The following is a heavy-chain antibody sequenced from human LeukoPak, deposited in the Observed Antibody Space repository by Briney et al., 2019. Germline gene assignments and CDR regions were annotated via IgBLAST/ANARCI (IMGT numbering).Heavy chain of an antibody. Sequence: GGSLRLSCAASGYTFSNYEMNRVRRAPGKGLEWVSYISSSGSTIYYADSVKGRFTISRDNAKNSLYLQMNSLRAEDTAVYYCAQIYTYGSSQFDYWGQGTLVTVSS. CDR2: ISSSGSTI. V-gene: IGHV3-48*03. CDR3: AQIYTYGSSQFDY. J-gene: IGHJ4*02. CDR1: GYTFSNYE. D-gene: IGHD5-18*01.